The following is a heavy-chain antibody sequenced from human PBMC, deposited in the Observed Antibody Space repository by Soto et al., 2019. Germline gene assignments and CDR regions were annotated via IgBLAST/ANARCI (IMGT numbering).Heavy chain of an antibody. V-gene: IGHV4-61*01. D-gene: IGHD6-19*01. CDR2: IYYSGST. Sequence: QVQLQESGPGLVKPSETLSLTCTVSGGSVSSGSYYWSWIRQPPGKGLEWIGYIYYSGSTNYNPSLKSRVTISVDTSKNQFSLKLSSVTAADTAVYYCARDHSSGWFGRWGQGTLVTVSS. CDR3: ARDHSSGWFGR. J-gene: IGHJ4*02. CDR1: GGSVSSGSYY.